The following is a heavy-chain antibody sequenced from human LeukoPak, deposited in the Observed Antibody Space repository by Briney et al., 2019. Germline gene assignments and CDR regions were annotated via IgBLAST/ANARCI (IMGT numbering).Heavy chain of an antibody. D-gene: IGHD6-19*01. Sequence: GGSLRLSCAASGFTFSSYAMSWVRQAPGKGLEWVSGISGSGRSTYYAGSVKGRFTISRDNAKNSLYLQMNSLRAEDTAVYYCARDQQWLAHDAFDIWGQGTMVTVSS. CDR2: ISGSGRST. CDR3: ARDQQWLAHDAFDI. J-gene: IGHJ3*02. CDR1: GFTFSSYA. V-gene: IGHV3-23*01.